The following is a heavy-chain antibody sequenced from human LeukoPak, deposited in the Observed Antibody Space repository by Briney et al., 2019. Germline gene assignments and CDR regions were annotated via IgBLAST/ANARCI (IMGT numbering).Heavy chain of an antibody. CDR2: INHSGST. CDR1: GGSFSGYY. D-gene: IGHD4/OR15-4a*01. V-gene: IGHV4-34*01. Sequence: KSSETLSLTCAVNGGSFSGYYWSWIRQPPGKGLEWIGEINHSGSTNYNPSLKSRVTISVDTSKNQFSLKLSSVTAADTAVYYCARWVPWRWFDPWGQGTLVTVSS. CDR3: ARWVPWRWFDP. J-gene: IGHJ5*02.